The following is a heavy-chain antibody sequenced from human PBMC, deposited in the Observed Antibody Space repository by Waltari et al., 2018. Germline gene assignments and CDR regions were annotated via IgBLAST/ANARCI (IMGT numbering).Heavy chain of an antibody. CDR2: ISDDVSNK. Sequence: QVQLVESGGGVVQPGRSLRLSCAVSGFSFSTHGTDWVRQAPGKGLECVAVISDDVSNKFYAYSVKGRFTISRDNSKNTLYLQMNSLRAEDTAVYYCAKDRAVGGYYMDVWGKGTTVTVSS. D-gene: IGHD6-19*01. V-gene: IGHV3-30*18. J-gene: IGHJ6*03. CDR3: AKDRAVGGYYMDV. CDR1: GFSFSTHG.